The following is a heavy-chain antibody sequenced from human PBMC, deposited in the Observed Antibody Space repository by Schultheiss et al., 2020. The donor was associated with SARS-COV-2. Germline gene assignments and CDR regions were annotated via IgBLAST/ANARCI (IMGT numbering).Heavy chain of an antibody. D-gene: IGHD2-8*01. V-gene: IGHV4-39*07. CDR2: IYHSGST. CDR1: GGSISSGGYY. J-gene: IGHJ5*02. Sequence: SETLSLTCTVSGGSISSGGYYWSWIRQHPGKGLEWIGSIYHSGSTYYNPSLKSRVTISVDTSKNQFSLRLSSVTAADTAVYYCARVYCTNGVCYFPMPFDPWGQGTLVTVSS. CDR3: ARVYCTNGVCYFPMPFDP.